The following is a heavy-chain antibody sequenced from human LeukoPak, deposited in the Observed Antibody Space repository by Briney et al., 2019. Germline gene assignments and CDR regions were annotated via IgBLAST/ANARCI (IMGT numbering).Heavy chain of an antibody. J-gene: IGHJ3*02. V-gene: IGHV3-48*02. Sequence: GGSLRLSCAASGFTFSSYSMNWVRQAPGKGLEWVSYISSSSSTIYYADSVKGRFTISRDNAKNSLYLQMNSLREEDTAVYYCARDIDYYDSSGDAFDIWGQGTMVTVSS. CDR2: ISSSSSTI. D-gene: IGHD3-22*01. CDR3: ARDIDYYDSSGDAFDI. CDR1: GFTFSSYS.